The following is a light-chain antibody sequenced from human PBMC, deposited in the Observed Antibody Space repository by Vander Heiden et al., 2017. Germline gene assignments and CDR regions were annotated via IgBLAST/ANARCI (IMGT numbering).Light chain of an antibody. V-gene: IGLV1-44*01. Sequence: QSVLTQPPSASGTPGPRVTISCSGSSSNIGSNTVNWYQQLPGTAPKLLIHSNNQRPSGVPDRFSGSKSGSSASLAISGLQSEDEADYYCAAWDDSLNGLVVFGGGTKLTVV. CDR2: SNN. CDR3: AAWDDSLNGLVV. J-gene: IGLJ2*01. CDR1: SSNIGSNT.